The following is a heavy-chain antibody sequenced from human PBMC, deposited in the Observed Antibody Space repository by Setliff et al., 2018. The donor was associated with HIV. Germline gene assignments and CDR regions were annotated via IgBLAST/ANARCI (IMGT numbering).Heavy chain of an antibody. Sequence: SETLSLTCTVSGGSISSYYWSWIWQPPGKGLEWIGYIYYSGSTNYNPSLKSRVTISVDTSKNQFSLKLSSVTAADTAVYYCARGHSSGWYFDLWGRGTLVTVS. CDR3: ARGHSSGWYFDL. V-gene: IGHV4-59*12. CDR2: IYYSGST. CDR1: GGSISSYY. D-gene: IGHD6-19*01. J-gene: IGHJ2*01.